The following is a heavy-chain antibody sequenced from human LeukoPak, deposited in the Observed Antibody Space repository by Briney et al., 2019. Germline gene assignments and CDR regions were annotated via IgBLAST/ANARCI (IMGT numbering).Heavy chain of an antibody. V-gene: IGHV3-21*01. Sequence: PGGSLRLSCAASGFTFSNYNMNWVRQAPGKAMEWVSSITSSGTYIFYADSVKGRFTISRDNAKNTLYLQMNSLRAEDTAVYYCARDPSYSENLDYWGQGTLVTVSS. CDR2: ITSSGTYI. J-gene: IGHJ4*02. CDR1: GFTFSNYN. CDR3: ARDPSYSENLDY. D-gene: IGHD1-26*01.